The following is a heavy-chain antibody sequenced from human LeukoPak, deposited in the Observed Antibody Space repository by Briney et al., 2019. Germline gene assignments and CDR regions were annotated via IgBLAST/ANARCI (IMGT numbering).Heavy chain of an antibody. CDR2: ISASGETK. CDR1: GFTFRSNV. V-gene: IGHV3-23*01. J-gene: IGHJ3*02. Sequence: GGSLRLSCAVSGFTFRSNVMSWVRQAPGKGLEWVSVISASGETKYYADSVKGRFSISRDNSKNTVHLQMNSLRSEDTAVYYCARHLAVGSRAFDIWGQGTMVTVST. CDR3: ARHLAVGSRAFDI. D-gene: IGHD6-13*01.